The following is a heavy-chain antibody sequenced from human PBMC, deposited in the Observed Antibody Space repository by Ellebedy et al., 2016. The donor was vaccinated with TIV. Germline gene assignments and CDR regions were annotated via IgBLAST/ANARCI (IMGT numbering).Heavy chain of an antibody. D-gene: IGHD3-9*01. V-gene: IGHV3-72*01. CDR2: TRDKPNRYTT. J-gene: IGHJ4*02. CDR1: GFSISDYY. Sequence: PGGSLRLSCAASGFSISDYYMDWVRQAPGKGLEWVGRTRDKPNRYTTEYAASVKGRFTISRDDSKNSLYLQMDSLRTEDTAVYYCARTSGLLRYFDWSDWGQGTLVTVSS. CDR3: ARTSGLLRYFDWSD.